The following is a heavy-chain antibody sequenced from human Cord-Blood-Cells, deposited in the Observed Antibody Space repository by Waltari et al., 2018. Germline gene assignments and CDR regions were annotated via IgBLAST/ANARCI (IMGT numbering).Heavy chain of an antibody. Sequence: QVQLQQWGAGLLKPSETLSLTCAVYVGSFSGYYWSWIRQPPGKGLGWIGEINHSGNTNYNPSLKSRVTISVDTSKNQFSLKLSSVTAADTAVYYCVRDGGGRAFDIWGQGTMVTDSS. V-gene: IGHV4-34*01. CDR2: INHSGNT. CDR3: VRDGGGRAFDI. J-gene: IGHJ3*02. CDR1: VGSFSGYY. D-gene: IGHD1-26*01.